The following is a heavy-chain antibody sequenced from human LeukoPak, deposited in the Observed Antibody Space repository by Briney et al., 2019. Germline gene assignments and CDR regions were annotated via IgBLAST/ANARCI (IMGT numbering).Heavy chain of an antibody. CDR2: ISSSGSTI. V-gene: IGHV3-48*03. CDR3: ARVVPAAMPQLLWFGELDY. CDR1: GFTFSSYE. Sequence: PGGSQRLSCAASGFTFSSYEMNWVRQAPGKGLEWVSYISSSGSTIYYADSVKGRFTISRDNAKNSLYLQMNSLRAEDTAVYYCARVVPAAMPQLLWFGELDYWGQGTLVTVSS. J-gene: IGHJ4*02. D-gene: IGHD3-10*01.